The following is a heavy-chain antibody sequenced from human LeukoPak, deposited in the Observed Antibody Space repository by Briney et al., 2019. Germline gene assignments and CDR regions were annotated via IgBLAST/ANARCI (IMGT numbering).Heavy chain of an antibody. CDR3: AKDSLDGYGY. Sequence: SGGSLRLSCAASGFTFSSYAMSWVRQAPGKGLEWVSAISGSGSSTYYADSVKGRFTISRDNSKNTLYLQMNSLRAEDTAVYYCAKDSLDGYGYWGQGTLVTVSS. CDR2: ISGSGSST. J-gene: IGHJ4*02. V-gene: IGHV3-23*01. CDR1: GFTFSSYA. D-gene: IGHD5-24*01.